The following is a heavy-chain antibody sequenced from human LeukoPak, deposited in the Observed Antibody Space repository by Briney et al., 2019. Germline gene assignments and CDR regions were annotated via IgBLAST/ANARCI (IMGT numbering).Heavy chain of an antibody. CDR2: IYYSGST. V-gene: IGHV4-59*08. CDR3: ARHKYGSSDGVFDY. CDR1: GGSISSYY. D-gene: IGHD3-10*01. J-gene: IGHJ4*02. Sequence: PSETLSLTCTVSGGSISSYYWSWIRQPPGKGLEWIGYIYYSGSTNYNPSLKSRVTISVDTSKNQFSLKLSSVTAADTAVYYCARHKYGSSDGVFDYWGQGTLVTVSS.